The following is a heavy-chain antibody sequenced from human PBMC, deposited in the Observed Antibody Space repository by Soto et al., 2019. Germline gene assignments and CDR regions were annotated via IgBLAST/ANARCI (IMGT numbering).Heavy chain of an antibody. V-gene: IGHV4-30-4*01. D-gene: IGHD1-1*01. CDR1: GASISSGDHY. Sequence: QGQLQESGPGVVRPSQTLSLTCTVSGASISSGDHYWAWIRQPPGKGLEWIGYLYYSGSTFYNPSLNSRVTMSIDMSKSQFSLNLRSVTAADTAVYYCASSQPNEAFDLWGQGTMVIVSS. CDR3: ASSQPNEAFDL. CDR2: LYYSGST. J-gene: IGHJ3*01.